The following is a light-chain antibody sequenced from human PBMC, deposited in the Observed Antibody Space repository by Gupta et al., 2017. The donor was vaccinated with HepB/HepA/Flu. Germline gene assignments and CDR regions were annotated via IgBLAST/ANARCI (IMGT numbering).Light chain of an antibody. Sequence: DIQMTQSPSSLSASVGDRVTITCQASQDISNYLNWYQQKPGKAPKLLIYDASKVETGVPSRFSGSGSGTDFTFTISSLQPEDIATYYCQQYDNLPLTFGQGTLMEIK. J-gene: IGKJ5*01. V-gene: IGKV1-33*01. CDR3: QQYDNLPLT. CDR1: QDISNY. CDR2: DAS.